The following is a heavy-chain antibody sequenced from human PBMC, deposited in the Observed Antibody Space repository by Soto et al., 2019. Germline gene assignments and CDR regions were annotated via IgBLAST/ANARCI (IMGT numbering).Heavy chain of an antibody. V-gene: IGHV1-18*01. D-gene: IGHD3-10*01. CDR2: ISGFNGQT. CDR1: GNTFASHG. Sequence: KMAPASVKVSCKASGNTFASHGFSWVRQAPGQGLEWMGWISGFNGQTNYALKFQGRVTLTTDTSTSTAYMELRSLRSDDTAVYFCARVDPRGVAVVRDYWGQGTLVTVSS. CDR3: ARVDPRGVAVVRDY. J-gene: IGHJ4*02.